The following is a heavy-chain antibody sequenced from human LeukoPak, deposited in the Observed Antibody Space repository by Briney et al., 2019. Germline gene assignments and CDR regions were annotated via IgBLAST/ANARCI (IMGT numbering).Heavy chain of an antibody. D-gene: IGHD3-3*01. J-gene: IGHJ5*02. Sequence: SSETLSLTCTVSGGSVSSGSYYWSWIRQPPGKGLEWIGYIYYSGSTNYNPSLKSRVTISADTSKNQFSLKLSSVTAADTAVYYCARDGHTIFGVVHFGWFDPWGQGTLVTVSS. CDR2: IYYSGST. CDR1: GGSVSSGSYY. CDR3: ARDGHTIFGVVHFGWFDP. V-gene: IGHV4-61*01.